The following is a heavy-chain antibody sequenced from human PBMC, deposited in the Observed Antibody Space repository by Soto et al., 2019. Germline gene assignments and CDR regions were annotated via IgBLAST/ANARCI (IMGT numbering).Heavy chain of an antibody. J-gene: IGHJ4*02. V-gene: IGHV5-10-1*03. CDR2: LSLDGAST. Sequence: EVQLVQSGAEVKKPGESLRISCKASGINFDDNAISWMRQMPGKGLEWMGRLSLDGASTSYSPTFQGHVSIYADRTTNTAYLQWSNLRASDTAMYYCARLGPGDWGQGTLVTVSS. CDR1: GINFDDNA. CDR3: ARLGPGD. D-gene: IGHD7-27*01.